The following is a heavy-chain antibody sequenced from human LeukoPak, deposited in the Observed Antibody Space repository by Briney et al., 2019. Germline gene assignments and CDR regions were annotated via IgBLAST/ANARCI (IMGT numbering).Heavy chain of an antibody. Sequence: SETLSLTCTVSGGSISSYYWSWIRQPPGKGLEWIGYIYYSGSTNYNPSLKSRVTISVDTSKNQFSPKLSSVTAADTAVYYCAREARGGAGSFSDYWGQGTQVTVSS. V-gene: IGHV4-59*01. CDR2: IYYSGST. D-gene: IGHD1-26*01. CDR3: AREARGGAGSFSDY. J-gene: IGHJ4*02. CDR1: GGSISSYY.